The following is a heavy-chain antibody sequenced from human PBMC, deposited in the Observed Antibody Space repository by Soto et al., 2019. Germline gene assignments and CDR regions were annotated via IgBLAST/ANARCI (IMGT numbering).Heavy chain of an antibody. CDR2: INHSGFT. Sequence: SETLSLTCDVSGGSFTGYYWSWIRQPPGKGLEWIGEINHSGFTNYNPSLTGRVTISLDTSKSQFSLKLSSLAAADTAFYFCARGHGRFAHWGQGTLVTVSS. CDR3: ARGHGRFAH. J-gene: IGHJ4*02. CDR1: GGSFTGYY. V-gene: IGHV4-34*01.